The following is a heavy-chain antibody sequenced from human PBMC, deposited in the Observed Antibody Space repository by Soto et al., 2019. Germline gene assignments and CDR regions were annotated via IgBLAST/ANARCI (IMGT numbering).Heavy chain of an antibody. J-gene: IGHJ4*02. CDR1: GFIFSGDG. D-gene: IGHD3-16*01. CDR2: IWDDVSNK. V-gene: IGHV3-33*01. CDR3: AGDGIGGAADWGYCDY. Sequence: QVPLVESGGGVVQPGRSLRLSCVVPGFIFSGDGMHWVRQAPGTGLEWVAVIWDDVSNKYYADSVEGRFTISRANSKNALYVQMDSLRVENTAVYYIAGDGIGGAADWGYCDYCGQGTLVTVSS.